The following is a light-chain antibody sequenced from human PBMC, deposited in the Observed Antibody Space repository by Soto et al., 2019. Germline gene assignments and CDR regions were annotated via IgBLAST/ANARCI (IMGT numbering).Light chain of an antibody. Sequence: QSALTQPASVSGSPGQSLTISCTGTSSDIGGYNYVSWYQQHPGKAPKLMLYDVVTRPSGVSSRFSGSKSGNTASLTISGLQAEDEADYYCSSYISTSTLVFGTGTEVTVL. CDR1: SSDIGGYNY. J-gene: IGLJ1*01. V-gene: IGLV2-14*01. CDR3: SSYISTSTLV. CDR2: DVV.